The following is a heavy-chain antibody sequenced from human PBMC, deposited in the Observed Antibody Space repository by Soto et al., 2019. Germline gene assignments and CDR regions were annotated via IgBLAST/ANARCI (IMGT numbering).Heavy chain of an antibody. CDR3: PTSRGGGGY. J-gene: IGHJ4*02. D-gene: IGHD3-10*01. CDR2: IYSGGYT. V-gene: IGHV3-53*01. CDR1: GFTVSNNY. Sequence: EVQLVESGGGLIQPGGSLRLSCAVSGFTVSNNYMSWVRQAPGKGLEGVSVIYSGGYTAYGDSVKGRFTISRDNSKNTLNFKKKTLRAGHPAVLYWPTSRGGGGYWGQGTLVTVSS.